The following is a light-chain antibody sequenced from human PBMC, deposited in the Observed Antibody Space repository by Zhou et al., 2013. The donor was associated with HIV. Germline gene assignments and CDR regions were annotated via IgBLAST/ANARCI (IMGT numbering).Light chain of an antibody. J-gene: IGKJ1*01. CDR2: AAS. Sequence: DIQMTQSPSFLSASVGDRVTITCRASQGISTYLAWYQHKPGKAPKLLIYAASTLQSGVPSRFSGSGSGTDFTLTISSLQPEDFATYYCQQANSFPRTFGQGTKVKSN. V-gene: IGKV1-9*01. CDR3: QQANSFPRT. CDR1: QGISTY.